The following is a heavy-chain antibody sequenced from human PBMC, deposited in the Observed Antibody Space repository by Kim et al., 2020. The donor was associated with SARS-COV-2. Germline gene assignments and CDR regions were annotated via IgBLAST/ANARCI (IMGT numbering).Heavy chain of an antibody. D-gene: IGHD3-10*01. CDR1: GFTFSSYW. CDR3: ARWALWFGSNWFDP. CDR2: IKQDGSEK. J-gene: IGHJ5*02. Sequence: GGSLRLSCAASGFTFSSYWMSWVRQAPGKGLEWVANIKQDGSEKYYVDSVKGRFTISRDNAKNSLYLQMNSLRAEDTAVYYCARWALWFGSNWFDPWGQGTLVTVSS. V-gene: IGHV3-7*01.